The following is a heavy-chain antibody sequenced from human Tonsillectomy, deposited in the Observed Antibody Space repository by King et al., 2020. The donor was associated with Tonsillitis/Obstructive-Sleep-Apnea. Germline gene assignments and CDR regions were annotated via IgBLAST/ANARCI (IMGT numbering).Heavy chain of an antibody. J-gene: IGHJ4*02. CDR3: ARHGDFDY. CDR2: VYPTDSDT. V-gene: IGHV5-51*01. CDR1: GYTFATYW. Sequence: QLVQSGAEVKKPGESLKISCKGSGYTFATYWIAWVRQMPGKGLEWIGDVYPTDSDTRYSPSFQGQVTISADKFLSTAYLQWSSLKASDTAMYYCARHGDFDYWGQGTLVTVSS. D-gene: IGHD2-21*01.